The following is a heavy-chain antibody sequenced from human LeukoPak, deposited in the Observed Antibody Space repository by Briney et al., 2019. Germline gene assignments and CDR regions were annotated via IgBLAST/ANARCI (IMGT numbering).Heavy chain of an antibody. D-gene: IGHD6-13*01. CDR2: INAGNGNT. Sequence: ASVKVSCKASGYAFTSYAMHWVRQAPGQRLEWMRWINAGNGNTKYSQKFQGRVTITRDTSASTAYMELSSLRSEDTAVYYCARDYSSSWYNWFDPWGQGTLVTVSS. CDR3: ARDYSSSWYNWFDP. CDR1: GYAFTSYA. J-gene: IGHJ5*02. V-gene: IGHV1-3*01.